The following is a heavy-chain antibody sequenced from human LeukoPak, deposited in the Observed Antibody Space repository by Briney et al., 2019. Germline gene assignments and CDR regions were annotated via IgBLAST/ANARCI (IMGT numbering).Heavy chain of an antibody. CDR1: GFTFSSYW. CDR2: IKQDGSEK. D-gene: IGHD3-22*01. J-gene: IGHJ4*02. V-gene: IGHV3-7*01. Sequence: GGSLRLSCAASGFTFSSYWMSWVRQARGKGLEWVANIKQDGSEKNYVDSVKGRFTISRDNAKNSLYLQMNRLRAEDTAVYYCARDWVLYYDSSGYPDYWGQGTLVTVSS. CDR3: ARDWVLYYDSSGYPDY.